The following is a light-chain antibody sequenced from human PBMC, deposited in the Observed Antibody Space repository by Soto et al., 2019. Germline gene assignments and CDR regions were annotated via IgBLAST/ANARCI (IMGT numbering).Light chain of an antibody. CDR2: DVS. CDR3: SSYAGSSTYVV. Sequence: HSALTQPASVSGSPGQSITISCTGTSSDVGVYNYVSWYQQHPGKAPKLMIYDVSNRPSGVSNRFSGSKSGNTASLTISGLQAEEEADYGCSSYAGSSTYVVFGGGAKLTVL. V-gene: IGLV2-14*01. CDR1: SSDVGVYNY. J-gene: IGLJ2*01.